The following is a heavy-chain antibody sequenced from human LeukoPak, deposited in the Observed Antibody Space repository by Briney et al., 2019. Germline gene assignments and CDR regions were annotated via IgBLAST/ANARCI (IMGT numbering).Heavy chain of an antibody. J-gene: IGHJ4*02. CDR1: GFTFSSYT. D-gene: IGHD2-8*01. Sequence: PGGSLRLSCAVSGFTFSSYTMNWVRQAPGKGLEWVSSISGSSSYIYYADSVKGRFTISRDNSKNSLYLQMNSLRAEDTAVYYCARDQNGWFDYWGQGTLVTVSS. CDR3: ARDQNGWFDY. CDR2: ISGSSSYI. V-gene: IGHV3-21*04.